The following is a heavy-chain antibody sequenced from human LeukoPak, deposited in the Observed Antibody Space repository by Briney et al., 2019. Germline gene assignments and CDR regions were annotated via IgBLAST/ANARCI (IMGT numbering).Heavy chain of an antibody. CDR2: INHSGST. CDR1: GGSFSGYY. CDR3: ARRAYYHDSSGYRGFDP. J-gene: IGHJ5*02. V-gene: IGHV4-34*01. Sequence: SETLSLTCAVYGGSFSGYYWSWIRQPPGKGLEWIGEINHSGSTNYNPSLKSRVTISVDTSKNQFSLKLSSVTAADTAVYYCARRAYYHDSSGYRGFDPWGQGTLVTVSS. D-gene: IGHD3-22*01.